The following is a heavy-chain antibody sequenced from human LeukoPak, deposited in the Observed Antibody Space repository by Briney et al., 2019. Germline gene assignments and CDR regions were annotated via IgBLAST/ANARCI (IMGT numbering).Heavy chain of an antibody. D-gene: IGHD3-22*01. J-gene: IGHJ5*02. CDR3: AITHSSGSPNWFDP. CDR1: AGSFSGYY. CDR2: INHSGST. Sequence: SQTLSLTCAVYAGSFSGYYWCWIRQPPGNGLEWIGEINHSGSTNYNPSLKSRVTISVDTSKNQFSRKLSSVTAADTAVYYCAITHSSGSPNWFDPWGQGTLVTVSS. V-gene: IGHV4-34*01.